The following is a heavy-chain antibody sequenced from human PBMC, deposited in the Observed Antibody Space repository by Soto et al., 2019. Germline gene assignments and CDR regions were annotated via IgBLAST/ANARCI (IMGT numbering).Heavy chain of an antibody. CDR1: GGSISSGGYY. D-gene: IGHD3-10*01. J-gene: IGHJ6*02. Sequence: QVQLQESGPGLVKPSQTLSLTCTVSGGSISSGGYYWSWIRQHPGKGLEWIGYIYYSGSTYFNPSLKSRVTISVDTSKNQFSLKLSSVTAADTAVYYCARELRFGEDYYGMDVWGQGTTVTVSS. CDR2: IYYSGST. CDR3: ARELRFGEDYYGMDV. V-gene: IGHV4-31*03.